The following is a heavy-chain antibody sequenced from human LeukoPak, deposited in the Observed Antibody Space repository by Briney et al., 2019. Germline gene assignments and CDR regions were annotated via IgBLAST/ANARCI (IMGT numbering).Heavy chain of an antibody. CDR3: ARSLSNYGYGLNYYYGMDV. Sequence: PGGSLRLSCAASGFTFSSYSMNWVRQAPGKGLEWVSSISSSSSYIYYADSVKGRFTISRDNAKNSLYLQMNSLRAEDTAVYYCARSLSNYGYGLNYYYGMDVWGQGTTVTVSS. V-gene: IGHV3-21*01. CDR2: ISSSSSYI. J-gene: IGHJ6*02. CDR1: GFTFSSYS. D-gene: IGHD5-18*01.